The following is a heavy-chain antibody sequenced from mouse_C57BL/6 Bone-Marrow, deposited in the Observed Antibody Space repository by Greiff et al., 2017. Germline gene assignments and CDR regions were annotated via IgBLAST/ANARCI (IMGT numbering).Heavy chain of an antibody. CDR1: GFTFSSYG. J-gene: IGHJ4*01. CDR3: ARHLMRNYYAMDY. V-gene: IGHV5-6*01. Sequence: EVLLVESGGDLVKPGGSLKLSCAASGFTFSSYGMSWVRQTPDKRLEWVATISSGGSYTYYPDSVKGRFTFSRDNAKNTLYLQMRSLKSADTSMYYCARHLMRNYYAMDYWGQGTSVTVSS. CDR2: ISSGGSYT.